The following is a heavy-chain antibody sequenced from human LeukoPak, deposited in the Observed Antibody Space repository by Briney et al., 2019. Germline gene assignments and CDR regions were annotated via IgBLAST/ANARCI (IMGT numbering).Heavy chain of an antibody. CDR2: ISGSGGNT. V-gene: IGHV3-23*01. Sequence: PGGSLRLSCAASGFTFSSYAMSWVRQAPGKGLEWVSAISGSGGNTYYADSVKGRFTMSRDNSKNTLYLQMNNLRAEDTAEYFCAKTVSGSHSYQGGDYWGQGTLVTVST. CDR3: AKTVSGSHSYQGGDY. J-gene: IGHJ4*02. D-gene: IGHD3-16*02. CDR1: GFTFSSYA.